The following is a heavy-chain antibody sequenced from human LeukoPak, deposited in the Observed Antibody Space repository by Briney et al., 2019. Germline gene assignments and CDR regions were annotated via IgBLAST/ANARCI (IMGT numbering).Heavy chain of an antibody. CDR1: GFTFSSYW. D-gene: IGHD3-22*01. CDR2: IKEDGSEK. J-gene: IGHJ4*02. V-gene: IGHV3-7*01. CDR3: ARDQVGICDY. Sequence: GGSLRLSCAASGFTFSSYWMSWVRQAPGKGLEWVADIKEDGSEKYYVGSVKGRFTISRDNAKNSLYLQMNSLRAEDTAVYCCARDQVGICDYWSQGTLVTVSS.